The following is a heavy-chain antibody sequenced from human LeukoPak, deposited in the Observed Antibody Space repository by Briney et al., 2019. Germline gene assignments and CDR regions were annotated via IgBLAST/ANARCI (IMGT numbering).Heavy chain of an antibody. Sequence: ASVKVSCEASGYTFTRYGISWVRQGPGQGLEWMGWISAYNGNTNYAQKLQGRVTMTTDTSTSTAYMELRSLRSDDTAVYYCARAGTRPKDNWFEPWGQGTLVSVSS. CDR3: ARAGTRPKDNWFEP. J-gene: IGHJ5*02. D-gene: IGHD3-10*01. V-gene: IGHV1-18*01. CDR2: ISAYNGNT. CDR1: GYTFTRYG.